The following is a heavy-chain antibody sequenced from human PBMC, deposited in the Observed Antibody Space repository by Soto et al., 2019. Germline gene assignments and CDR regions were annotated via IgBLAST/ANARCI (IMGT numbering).Heavy chain of an antibody. V-gene: IGHV1-8*01. CDR2: MNPNSGDT. J-gene: IGHJ6*03. CDR3: ARGLKMLRVFGLKTYYYYYMDV. Sequence: QVHLVQSGAEVKKPGASVKVSCKASGYTFTSYDINWERQVAGQGLEWMGWMNPNSGDTAYAQEFQGRVTMSRNTSISIAYMELSSLRPADTAVYYCARGLKMLRVFGLKTYYYYYMDVWGKGTTVTLSS. D-gene: IGHD3-10*01. CDR1: GYTFTSYD.